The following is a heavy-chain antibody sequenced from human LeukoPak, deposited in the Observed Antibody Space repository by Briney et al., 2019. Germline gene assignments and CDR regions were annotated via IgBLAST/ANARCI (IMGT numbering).Heavy chain of an antibody. V-gene: IGHV3-23*01. J-gene: IGHJ4*02. CDR3: AKDLMVYARTGYYFDY. CDR2: ISGSGGST. Sequence: GGSLRLSCAASGFTFSSYAMSWVRQAPGKGLEWVSAISGSGGSTYYADSVKGRSTISRDNSKNTLYLQMNSLRAEDTAVYYCAKDLMVYARTGYYFDYWGQGTLVTVSS. D-gene: IGHD2-8*02. CDR1: GFTFSSYA.